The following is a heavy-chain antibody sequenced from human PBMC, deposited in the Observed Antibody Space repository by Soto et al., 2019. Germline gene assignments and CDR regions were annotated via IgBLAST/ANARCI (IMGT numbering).Heavy chain of an antibody. D-gene: IGHD2-21*02. J-gene: IGHJ2*01. CDR1: GGLFNKYA. CDR3: ARGMVVTGVADYWYFDL. Sequence: QVQMVQSGAEVKKPGSSVRVSCKAFGGLFNKYAVTWVRQAPGQGLEWMGGTIPVSGPPSYAQKFQGRVTITADVSTHTAYMELSNLRSDDTAVYYCARGMVVTGVADYWYFDLWGRGTPVTVSS. V-gene: IGHV1-69*01. CDR2: TIPVSGPP.